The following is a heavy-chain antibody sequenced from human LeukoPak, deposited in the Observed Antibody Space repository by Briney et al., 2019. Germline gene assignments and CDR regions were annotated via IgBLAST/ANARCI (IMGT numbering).Heavy chain of an antibody. J-gene: IGHJ4*02. CDR2: ISDSGGST. Sequence: QPGGSLRLSCVASGFTFSSHVMSWVRQAPGKGLEWVSVISDSGGSTYYADSVKGRFTISRDNAKNSLYLQMNSLRVEDTAVYYCARVPVTSYYFDYWGQGTLVTVSS. CDR3: ARVPVTSYYFDY. CDR1: GFTFSSHV. D-gene: IGHD4-11*01. V-gene: IGHV3-23*01.